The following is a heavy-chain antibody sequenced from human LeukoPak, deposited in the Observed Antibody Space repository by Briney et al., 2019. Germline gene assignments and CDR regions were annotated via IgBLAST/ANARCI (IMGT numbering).Heavy chain of an antibody. Sequence: GGSLRLSCAASGFTFSSYGMHWVRQAPGKGLEWVAVIWYDGSNKYYADSVKGRFTISRDNSKNTLYLRMNSLRAEDTAVYYCARDLTTYDSSGYSGLDYWGQGTLVTVSS. CDR1: GFTFSSYG. V-gene: IGHV3-33*01. CDR3: ARDLTTYDSSGYSGLDY. J-gene: IGHJ4*02. D-gene: IGHD3-22*01. CDR2: IWYDGSNK.